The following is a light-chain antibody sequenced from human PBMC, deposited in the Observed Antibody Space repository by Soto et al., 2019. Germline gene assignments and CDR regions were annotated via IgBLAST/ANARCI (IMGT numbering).Light chain of an antibody. V-gene: IGKV1-5*03. CDR3: QHYNSYSEA. CDR1: QTISSW. Sequence: DIQMNHSPSTLSGSVGDRVTITWRASQTISSWLAWYQQKPGKAPKLLIYKASTLKSGVPSRFSGSGSGTEFTLTISSLQPDDFATYYCQHYNSYSEAFGQGTKVDIK. CDR2: KAS. J-gene: IGKJ1*01.